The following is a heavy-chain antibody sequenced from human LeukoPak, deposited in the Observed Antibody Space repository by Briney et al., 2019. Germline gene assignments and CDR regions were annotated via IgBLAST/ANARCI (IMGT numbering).Heavy chain of an antibody. CDR3: ARDRSGSLTPETVFDY. D-gene: IGHD1-26*01. J-gene: IGHJ4*02. V-gene: IGHV4-59*12. Sequence: NPSETLSLTCTVSGGSMRSNYWSLTRQPPGKGLEWIGNIYYSGSTNYNPSLKSRVTISIDPSKNQFSLKLSSVTAADTAVYYCARDRSGSLTPETVFDYWGQGTLVTVSS. CDR1: GGSMRSNY. CDR2: IYYSGST.